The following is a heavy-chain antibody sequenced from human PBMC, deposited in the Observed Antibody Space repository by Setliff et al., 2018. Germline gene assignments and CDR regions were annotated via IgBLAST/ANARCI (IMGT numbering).Heavy chain of an antibody. CDR3: ARFGGSCSSSSCYASDL. CDR2: IITNTGKT. V-gene: IGHV1-18*01. D-gene: IGHD2-2*01. Sequence: ASVKVSCKASGYTFTNYGFTWVRQAPGQGLEWMGMIITNTGKTSYPKKFQGRVAMTTDTYTGTGYMELRSLTSDDTAVYICARFGGSCSSSSCYASDLWGQGTMVTVSS. J-gene: IGHJ3*01. CDR1: GYTFTNYG.